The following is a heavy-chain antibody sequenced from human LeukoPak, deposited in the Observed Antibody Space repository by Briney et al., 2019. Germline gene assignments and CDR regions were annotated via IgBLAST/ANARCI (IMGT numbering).Heavy chain of an antibody. D-gene: IGHD4-23*01. J-gene: IGHJ4*02. CDR3: ARVAGYGGNYYFDY. Sequence: PSQTLSLTCTVSGGSISSGDYYWSWIRQPPGKGLEWIGYIYYSGSTYYNPSLKNRVTISVDTSKNQFSLKLSSVTAADTAVYYCARVAGYGGNYYFDYWGQGTLVTVSS. CDR1: GGSISSGDYY. CDR2: IYYSGST. V-gene: IGHV4-30-4*01.